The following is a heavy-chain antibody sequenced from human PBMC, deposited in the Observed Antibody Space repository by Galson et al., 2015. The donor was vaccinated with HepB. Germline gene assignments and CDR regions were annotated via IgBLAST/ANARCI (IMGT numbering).Heavy chain of an antibody. D-gene: IGHD3-16*01. J-gene: IGHJ3*02. CDR1: GFTFDDYG. CDR2: INWNGGST. CDR3: ARDRLYDYVWGRFGAFDI. V-gene: IGHV3-20*04. Sequence: SLRLSCAASGFTFDDYGMSWVRQAPGKGLEWVSGINWNGGSTGYADSVKGRFTISRDNAKNSLYLQMNSLRAEDTAVYYCARDRLYDYVWGRFGAFDIWGQGTMVTVSS.